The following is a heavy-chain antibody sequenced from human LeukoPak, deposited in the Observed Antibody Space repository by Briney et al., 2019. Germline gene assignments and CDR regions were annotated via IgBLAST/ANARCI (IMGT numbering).Heavy chain of an antibody. CDR2: IKEDGSER. CDR3: AKSSYYDASGYYREYYFDY. D-gene: IGHD3-22*01. V-gene: IGHV3-7*03. CDR1: AFIFSGHW. Sequence: GGSLRLSCEGSAFIFSGHWMNWVRQTPGKGLEWVASIKEDGSERQYVDSVKGRFTISRDNSKNTLYLQMNSLRDEDTAVYYCAKSSYYDASGYYREYYFDYWGQGTLVTVSS. J-gene: IGHJ4*02.